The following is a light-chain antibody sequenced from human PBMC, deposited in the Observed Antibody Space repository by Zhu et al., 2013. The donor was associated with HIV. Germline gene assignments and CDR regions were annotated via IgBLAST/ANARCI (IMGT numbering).Light chain of an antibody. V-gene: IGKV1-39*01. J-gene: IGKJ2*01. CDR1: QSISRH. CDR3: QQNYSPPHN. Sequence: DIQMTQSPSSLSASVGDRVTITCRASQSISRHLNWYQQTPGKAPKLLIYGASSLQSGVPSRFSGSGSGTDFTLTISSLQPEDFACYYCQQNYSPPHNFGQGTRLEIK. CDR2: GAS.